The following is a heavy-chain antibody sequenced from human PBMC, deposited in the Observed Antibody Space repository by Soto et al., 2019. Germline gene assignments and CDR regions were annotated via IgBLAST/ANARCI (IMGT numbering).Heavy chain of an antibody. CDR1: GYSFTSYW. CDR2: IYPGDSDT. J-gene: IGHJ6*02. Sequence: GESLKISCKGSGYSFTSYWIGWVRQMPGKGLEWMGIIYPGDSDTRYSPSFQGQVTISADKSISTAYLQWSSLKASDTAMYYCARREYCISTSCYFDYGMDVWGQGTTVTVS. D-gene: IGHD2-2*01. CDR3: ARREYCISTSCYFDYGMDV. V-gene: IGHV5-51*01.